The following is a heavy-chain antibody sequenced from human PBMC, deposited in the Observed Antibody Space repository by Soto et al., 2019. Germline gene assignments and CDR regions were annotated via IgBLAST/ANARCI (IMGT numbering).Heavy chain of an antibody. CDR1: GFTFSLYA. Sequence: EVQVSESGGGLVQPGGSLRLSCAASGFTFSLYAMSWVGQAPGKGLEWVSSISASGGSTYYADSVKGRFTISRDNSKNTVFLQMDSLRAKDTALYYCAKDLFDYVIYDYFDYWGQGTLVTVSS. V-gene: IGHV3-23*01. J-gene: IGHJ4*02. D-gene: IGHD3-9*01. CDR3: AKDLFDYVIYDYFDY. CDR2: ISASGGST.